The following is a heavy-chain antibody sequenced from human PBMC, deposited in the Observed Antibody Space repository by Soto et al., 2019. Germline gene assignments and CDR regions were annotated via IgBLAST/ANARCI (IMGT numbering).Heavy chain of an antibody. CDR3: ATDEGYKPRS. J-gene: IGHJ4*02. Sequence: EVQLVESGGGLVQAGGSLRLSCAASGFTVYSFDKYWMHWVRQVPGKGLVWISLIKGDGRTTTYADSVKGRFTISRDNTKNTLYLQMDRLRVEDTAVYYCATDEGYKPRSWGQGTLVTVSS. CDR1: GFTVYSFDKYW. D-gene: IGHD1-1*01. V-gene: IGHV3-74*01. CDR2: IKGDGRTT.